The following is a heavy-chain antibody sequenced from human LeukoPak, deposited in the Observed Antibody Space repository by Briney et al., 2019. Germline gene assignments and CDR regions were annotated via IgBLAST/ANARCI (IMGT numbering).Heavy chain of an antibody. CDR3: ARDLHPRLTGFFDY. CDR1: GFTVSSYY. J-gene: IGHJ4*02. D-gene: IGHD3-16*01. CDR2: TYSGGST. Sequence: PGGSLRLSCAASGFTVSSYYVSWVRQAPGKGLEWVSVTYSGGSTYYADSVEGRFTVSRDNSKNTLYLQMNSLRAEDTAVYYCARDLHPRLTGFFDYWGQGALVSVSS. V-gene: IGHV3-53*01.